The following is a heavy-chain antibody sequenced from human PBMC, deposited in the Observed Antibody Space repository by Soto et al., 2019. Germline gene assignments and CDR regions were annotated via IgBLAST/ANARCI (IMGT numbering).Heavy chain of an antibody. CDR3: AKSTSTLLYYYYGMDV. D-gene: IGHD1-1*01. J-gene: IGHJ6*02. V-gene: IGHV3-30*18. CDR1: GCTFSSYG. Sequence: GGSLRLSCAASGCTFSSYGMHWVRQAPGKGLEWVAVISYDGSNKYYADSVKGRFTISRDNSKNTLYLQMNSLRAEDTALYYCAKSTSTLLYYYYGMDVWGQGTTVTVSS. CDR2: ISYDGSNK.